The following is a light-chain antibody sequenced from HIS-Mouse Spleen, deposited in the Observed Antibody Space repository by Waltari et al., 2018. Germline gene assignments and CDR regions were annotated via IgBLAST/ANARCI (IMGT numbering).Light chain of an antibody. CDR1: SSDVGSYNL. J-gene: IGLJ3*02. Sequence: QSALTQPASVSGSPGQSITISCTGTSSDVGSYNLVSWYQQHPGKAPKLMIYEGSKRPSGGANRCSGSKSGNTASLTISGLQAEDEADYYCCSYAGPWVFGGGTKLTVL. CDR2: EGS. V-gene: IGLV2-23*01. CDR3: CSYAGPWV.